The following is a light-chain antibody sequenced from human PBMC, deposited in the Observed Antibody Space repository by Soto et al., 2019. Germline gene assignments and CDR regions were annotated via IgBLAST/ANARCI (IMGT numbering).Light chain of an antibody. CDR2: DAS. CDR1: QSVSSPY. Sequence: EIVFTQCPCTVSLYTGERATLSCRASQSVSSPYLAWYQQKPGQAPRLLIYDASNRATGIPARFSGSGSGTDFTLTISSLEPEDFGVYYCQQRSNWTPVTFGGGTKVDIK. J-gene: IGKJ4*01. V-gene: IGKV3-11*01. CDR3: QQRSNWTPVT.